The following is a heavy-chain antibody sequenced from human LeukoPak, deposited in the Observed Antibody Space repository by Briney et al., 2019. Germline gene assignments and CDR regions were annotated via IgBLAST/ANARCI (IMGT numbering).Heavy chain of an antibody. CDR3: ARAPGVLWFGELLCGAFDI. V-gene: IGHV4-59*01. D-gene: IGHD3-10*01. CDR2: IYYSGST. Sequence: SETLSLTCTVSGGSISSYYWSWIRQPPGKGLEWIRYIYYSGSTNYNPSLKSRVTISVDTSKNQFSLKLSSVTAADTAVYYCARAPGVLWFGELLCGAFDIWGQGTMVTVSS. CDR1: GGSISSYY. J-gene: IGHJ3*02.